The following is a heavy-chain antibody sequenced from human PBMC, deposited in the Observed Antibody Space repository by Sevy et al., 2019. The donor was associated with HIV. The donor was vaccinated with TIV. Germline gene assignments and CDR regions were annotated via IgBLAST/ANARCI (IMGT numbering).Heavy chain of an antibody. J-gene: IGHJ4*02. CDR2: ISSSGSTI. D-gene: IGHD5-12*01. Sequence: GGSLRLSCAASAFTFSDYYMSWIRQAPGKGLEWVSYISSSGSTIYYADSVKGRFTISRDNAKNSLYLQMNSLRAEDTAVYYCARDPEMATITSGYFDYWGQGTLVTVSS. CDR1: AFTFSDYY. CDR3: ARDPEMATITSGYFDY. V-gene: IGHV3-11*01.